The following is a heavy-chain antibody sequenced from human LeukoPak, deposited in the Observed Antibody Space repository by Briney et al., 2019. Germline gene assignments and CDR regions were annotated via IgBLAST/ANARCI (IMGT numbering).Heavy chain of an antibody. D-gene: IGHD3-10*01. CDR2: IYPGDSDT. CDR1: GYSFTSYW. Sequence: GESLKISCKGSGYSFTSYWIGWVRQMPEKGLEWMGIIYPGDSDTRYSPSFQGQVTISADKSIGTAYLQWSSLKASDTAMYYCARRTPNYNYDYWGQGTLVTVSS. V-gene: IGHV5-51*01. J-gene: IGHJ4*02. CDR3: ARRTPNYNYDY.